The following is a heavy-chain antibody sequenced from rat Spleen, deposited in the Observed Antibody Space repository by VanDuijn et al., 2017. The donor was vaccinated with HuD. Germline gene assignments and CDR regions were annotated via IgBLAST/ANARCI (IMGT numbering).Heavy chain of an antibody. D-gene: IGHD4-6*01. V-gene: IGHV5-29*01. CDR2: ISYDGSST. CDR1: GFTFSNYG. Sequence: EVQLVESGGGLVQPGRSLKLSCAASGFTFSNYGMAWVRQAPTKGLEWVATISYDGSSTYYRDSVKGRFTISRDNAKSTLYLQMDSLRSEDTATYYCARQAGLYWGQGVMVTVSS. J-gene: IGHJ2*01. CDR3: ARQAGLY.